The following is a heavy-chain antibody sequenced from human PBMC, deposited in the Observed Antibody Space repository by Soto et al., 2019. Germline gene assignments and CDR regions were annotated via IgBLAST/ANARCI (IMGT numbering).Heavy chain of an antibody. CDR1: GFTFSSYA. D-gene: IGHD3-3*01. CDR2: ISGSGGST. V-gene: IGHV3-23*01. Sequence: GGSLRLSCAASGFTFSSYAMSWVRQAPGKGLEWVSAISGSGGSTYYADSVKGRFTISRDNSKNTLYLQMNSLRAEDTAVYYCAKARAQYYDFWSGYPVDYWGQGTLVTVS. CDR3: AKARAQYYDFWSGYPVDY. J-gene: IGHJ4*02.